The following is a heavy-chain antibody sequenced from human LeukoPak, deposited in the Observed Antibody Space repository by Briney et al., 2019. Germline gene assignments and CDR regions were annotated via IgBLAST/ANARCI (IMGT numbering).Heavy chain of an antibody. V-gene: IGHV3-13*04. CDR3: GRVNPHLSAFDY. CDR1: GFTLSSHD. J-gene: IGHJ4*02. Sequence: GGSLRLSCAASGFTLSSHDIHWVRQARGKGLEWVSGNGIAGDTRYRDSVKGRFTISRENAKNSLNLQMNSLRAGDTAVYYCGRVNPHLSAFDYWGQGTLVTVSS. CDR2: NGIAGDT. D-gene: IGHD3-16*02.